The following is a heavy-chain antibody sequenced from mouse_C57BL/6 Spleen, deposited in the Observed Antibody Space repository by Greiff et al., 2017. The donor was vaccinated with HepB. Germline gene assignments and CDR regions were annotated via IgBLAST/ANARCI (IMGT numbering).Heavy chain of an antibody. Sequence: EVNVVESGEGLVKPGGSLKLSCAASGFTFSSYAMSWVRQTPEKRLEWVAYISSGGDYIYYADTVKGRFTISRDNARNTLYLQMSSLKSEDTAMYYCTRVGCDEAWFAYWGQGTLVTVSA. D-gene: IGHD3-3*01. CDR3: TRVGCDEAWFAY. J-gene: IGHJ3*01. CDR2: ISSGGDYI. CDR1: GFTFSSYA. V-gene: IGHV5-9-1*02.